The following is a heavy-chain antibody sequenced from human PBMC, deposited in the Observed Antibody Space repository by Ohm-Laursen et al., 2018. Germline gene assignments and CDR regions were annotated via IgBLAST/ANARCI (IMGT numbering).Heavy chain of an antibody. Sequence: SLRLSCAASGFTFSRYAMHWVRQAPGKGLDWVALISYDGSHEYYADSVKGRFTISRDNSKNTLFLQMSALRAEDTALYYCAKENPSYFYDYWGQGTLVTVSS. D-gene: IGHD3-10*01. V-gene: IGHV3-30*18. CDR3: AKENPSYFYDY. CDR1: GFTFSRYA. J-gene: IGHJ4*02. CDR2: ISYDGSHE.